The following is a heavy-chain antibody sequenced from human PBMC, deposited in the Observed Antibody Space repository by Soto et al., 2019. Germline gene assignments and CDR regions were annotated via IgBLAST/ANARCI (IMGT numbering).Heavy chain of an antibody. CDR2: INPNSGHT. Sequence: QIQLLQSGAEVKKPGTSVKVSCQASGYTFTTYGIIWVRQAPGQGLEWMGWINPNSGHTNYAQNLKDRATMTTDTSTNTAYRELRTLTSDDTAVYFCARGQVVNFDNWFDPWGQGTLVTVSS. D-gene: IGHD3-22*01. CDR3: ARGQVVNFDNWFDP. CDR1: GYTFTTYG. V-gene: IGHV1-18*01. J-gene: IGHJ5*02.